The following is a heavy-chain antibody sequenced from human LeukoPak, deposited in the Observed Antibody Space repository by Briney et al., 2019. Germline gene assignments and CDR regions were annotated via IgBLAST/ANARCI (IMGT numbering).Heavy chain of an antibody. J-gene: IGHJ6*02. CDR2: IYSGGTT. V-gene: IGHV3-66*01. CDR3: ANPPTFTHYDFWSGYAYYYYGMDV. Sequence: QSGGSLRLSCAASGFTVGSKYMSWVRQAPGKGLEWVSVIYSGGTTYYADSVKGRFTISRDNSKNTLYLQMNSLRAEDTAVYYCANPPTFTHYDFWSGYAYYYYGMDVWGQGTTVTVSS. D-gene: IGHD3-3*01. CDR1: GFTVGSKY.